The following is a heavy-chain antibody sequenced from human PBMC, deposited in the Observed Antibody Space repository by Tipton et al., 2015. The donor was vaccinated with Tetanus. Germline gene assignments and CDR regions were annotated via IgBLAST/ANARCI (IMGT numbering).Heavy chain of an antibody. V-gene: IGHV3-33*01. Sequence: SLRLSCAASGFTFSSYGMHWVRQAPGKGLEWVAVIWYDGSNKYYADPVKGRFTISRDNSKNTLYLQMNSLRAEDTAVYYCARELESGSYGGYFDYWGQGTLVTVSS. J-gene: IGHJ4*02. D-gene: IGHD1-26*01. CDR1: GFTFSSYG. CDR2: IWYDGSNK. CDR3: ARELESGSYGGYFDY.